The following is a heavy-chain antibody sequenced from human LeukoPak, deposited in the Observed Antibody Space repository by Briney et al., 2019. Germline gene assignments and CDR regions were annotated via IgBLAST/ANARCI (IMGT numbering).Heavy chain of an antibody. CDR1: GYTFTSYG. D-gene: IGHD3-22*01. J-gene: IGHJ4*02. CDR2: ISAYNGNT. Sequence: ASVKVSCKASGYTFTSYGISWVRQAPGQGLEWMGWISAYNGNTNYAQKLQGRVTMTTDTPTSTAYMELRSLRSDDTAVYYCARDERYYYDSSGPGAVDYWGQGTLVTVSS. CDR3: ARDERYYYDSSGPGAVDY. V-gene: IGHV1-18*01.